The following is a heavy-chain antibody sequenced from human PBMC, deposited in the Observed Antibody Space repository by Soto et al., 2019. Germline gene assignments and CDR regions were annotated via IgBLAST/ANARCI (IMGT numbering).Heavy chain of an antibody. CDR1: GFSLSTSGVG. D-gene: IGHD3-9*01. CDR3: AHNYDILTGYYRGVISFAY. J-gene: IGHJ4*02. V-gene: IGHV2-5*02. Sequence: QITLKESGPTLVKPTQTLTLTCTFSGFSLSTSGVGVGWIRQPPGKALEWLALIYWDDDKRYSPSLKSRLTVTKDTSKNQVVLTMTNMDPGDTATYYCAHNYDILTGYYRGVISFAYWGQGTLVTVSS. CDR2: IYWDDDK.